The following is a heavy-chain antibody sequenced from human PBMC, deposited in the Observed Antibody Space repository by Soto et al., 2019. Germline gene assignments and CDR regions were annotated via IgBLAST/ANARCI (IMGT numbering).Heavy chain of an antibody. CDR2: INPNSGGT. CDR3: ARDIGREDCSGGSCYDSNWFDP. CDR1: GYTLTGYY. V-gene: IGHV1-2*04. Sequence: ASVKVSCKASGYTLTGYYMHWVRQAPGQGLEWMGWINPNSGGTNYAQKFQGWVTMTRDTSISTAYMELSRLRSDDTAVYYCARDIGREDCSGGSCYDSNWFDPWGQGTLVTVSS. D-gene: IGHD2-15*01. J-gene: IGHJ5*02.